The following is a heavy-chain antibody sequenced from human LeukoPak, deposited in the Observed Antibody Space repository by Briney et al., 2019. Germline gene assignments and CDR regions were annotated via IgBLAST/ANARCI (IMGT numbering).Heavy chain of an antibody. Sequence: PSETLSLTCTVSGGSIRSYYWSWIRQPPGKGLEWIGCIYSSGTTNYNPSLKSRVTFSIDSTKNHFSLKLTSVRAADTAVYYCARLYGSGYYDGDFWGQGSLVTVSS. CDR3: ARLYGSGYYDGDF. D-gene: IGHD6-25*01. CDR2: IYSSGTT. V-gene: IGHV4-59*08. CDR1: GGSIRSYY. J-gene: IGHJ4*02.